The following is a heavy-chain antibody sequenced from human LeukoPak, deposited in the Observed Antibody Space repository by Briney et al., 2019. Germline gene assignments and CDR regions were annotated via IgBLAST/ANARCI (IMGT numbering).Heavy chain of an antibody. CDR2: ISSSSTYI. V-gene: IGHV3-21*01. Sequence: GGSLRLSCAASGFTFSSYSMNWVSQAPGKGMEWVSSISSSSTYIYYADSVKGRLTISRDNAKNSLWLQMNSLRTAGTAMYYCAIVPDTAMVTSYCYYYMDVWGKGTTVTISS. J-gene: IGHJ6*03. D-gene: IGHD5-18*01. CDR1: GFTFSSYS. CDR3: AIVPDTAMVTSYCYYYMDV.